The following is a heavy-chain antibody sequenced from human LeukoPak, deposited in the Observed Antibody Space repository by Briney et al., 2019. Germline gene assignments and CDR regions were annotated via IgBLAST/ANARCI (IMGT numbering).Heavy chain of an antibody. CDR3: AKELDSSDLYYFDY. CDR2: ISGSGGST. CDR1: GFTFSSYA. Sequence: PGGSLRLSCAASGFTFSSYAMSWVRHSPGKGLEWVSAISGSGGSTYYADSVKGRFTISRDNSKNTLYLQMNSLRAEDTAVYYCAKELDSSDLYYFDYWGQGTLVTVSS. V-gene: IGHV3-23*01. D-gene: IGHD6-19*01. J-gene: IGHJ4*02.